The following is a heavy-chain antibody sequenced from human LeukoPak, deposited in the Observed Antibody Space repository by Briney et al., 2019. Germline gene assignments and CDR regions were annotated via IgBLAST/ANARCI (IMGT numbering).Heavy chain of an antibody. Sequence: GGSLRLSCAASGFTFSSYAMHWVRQAPGKGLEWVSYISSSGSTIYYADSVKGRFTISRDNAKNSLYLQMNSLRAEDTAVYYCARRLPTMVRGVIINPFDYWGQGTLVTVSS. CDR2: ISSSGSTI. D-gene: IGHD3-10*01. CDR1: GFTFSSYA. J-gene: IGHJ4*02. CDR3: ARRLPTMVRGVIINPFDY. V-gene: IGHV3-48*04.